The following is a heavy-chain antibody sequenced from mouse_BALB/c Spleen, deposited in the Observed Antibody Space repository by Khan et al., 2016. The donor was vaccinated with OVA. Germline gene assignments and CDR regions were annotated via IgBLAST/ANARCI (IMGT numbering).Heavy chain of an antibody. CDR2: INPYNDGS. CDR3: ARDYGRSFWFGY. Sequence: VQLPHSVPELLNPGASVKMSCKASGYTFTNYIIHWVKKKPGQGLEWIGYINPYNDGSKYNEKFKGKATLTADKSSTTAYMELSGLTSEEYAVYYCARDYGRSFWFGYWGQGTLVTVSA. V-gene: IGHV1S136*01. CDR1: GYTFTNYI. J-gene: IGHJ3*01. D-gene: IGHD1-1*01.